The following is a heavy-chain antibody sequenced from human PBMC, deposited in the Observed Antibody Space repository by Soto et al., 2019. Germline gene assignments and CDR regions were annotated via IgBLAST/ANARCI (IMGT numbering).Heavy chain of an antibody. J-gene: IGHJ2*01. CDR1: GFSLSTSGVG. D-gene: IGHD6-13*01. CDR3: ARRSPYWSFDL. CDR2: IYWDDDK. V-gene: IGHV2-5*02. Sequence: QITLKESGPTLVKPTQTLTLTCTFSGFSLSTSGVGVGWFRQPPGKALEWLALIYWDDDKRYSPSLKSRLTITKDTSKNQVVLTMTNMDPMDTATYYCARRSPYWSFDLWGRGTLVTVSS.